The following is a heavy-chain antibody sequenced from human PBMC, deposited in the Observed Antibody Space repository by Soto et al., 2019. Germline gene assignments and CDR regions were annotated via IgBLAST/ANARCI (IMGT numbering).Heavy chain of an antibody. CDR3: ARVTAVAGTSWYYFDY. Sequence: TLSLTCAISGDSVSSNSAAWNWIRQSPSRGLEWLGRTYYRSKWYNDYAVSVKSRITINPDTSKNQFSLQLNSVTPEDTAVYYCARVTAVAGTSWYYFDYWGQGTLVTVSS. CDR1: GDSVSSNSAA. J-gene: IGHJ4*02. CDR2: TYYRSKWYN. D-gene: IGHD6-19*01. V-gene: IGHV6-1*01.